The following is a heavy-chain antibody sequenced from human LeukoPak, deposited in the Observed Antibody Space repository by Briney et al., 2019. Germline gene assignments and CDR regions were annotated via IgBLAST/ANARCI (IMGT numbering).Heavy chain of an antibody. J-gene: IGHJ6*03. D-gene: IGHD3-10*01. CDR2: IYYSGST. V-gene: IGHV4-59*01. CDR1: GGSISSYY. CDR3: AREMLQWFGEANYYYYMDV. Sequence: SETLSLTCTVSGGSISSYYWSWLRQPPGKGLEWIGYIYYSGSTNYNPSLKSRVTISVDTSKNQFSLKLSSVTAADTAVYYCAREMLQWFGEANYYYYMDVWGKGTTVTVSS.